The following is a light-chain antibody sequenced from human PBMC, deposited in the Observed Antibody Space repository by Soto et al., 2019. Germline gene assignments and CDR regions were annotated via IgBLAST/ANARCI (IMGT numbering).Light chain of an antibody. CDR1: SSNSGSNF. J-gene: IGLJ3*02. V-gene: IGLV1-47*02. CDR2: SNT. Sequence: QSVLTQPPSASGTPGQRVTISCSGSSSNSGSNFVSWYQQLPGTAPKLLIYSNTQRPSAVPDRFSGSKSGTSASLAISGLRSADEADYYCATWDDSLSGWVFGGGTKVTVL. CDR3: ATWDDSLSGWV.